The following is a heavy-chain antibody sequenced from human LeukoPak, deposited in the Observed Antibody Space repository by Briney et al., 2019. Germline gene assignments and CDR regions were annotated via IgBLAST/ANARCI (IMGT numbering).Heavy chain of an antibody. J-gene: IGHJ5*02. CDR3: ARGGYYGSGNDFRFDP. V-gene: IGHV4-59*01. D-gene: IGHD3-10*01. Sequence: SETLSLTCTVSGGSISNYYWSWIRQPPGKGLEWIGYIYYSGSTNYNPSLKSRVTISVDTSKNQFSLKLSSVTAADTAVYYCARGGYYGSGNDFRFDPWGQGTLVTVSS. CDR1: GGSISNYY. CDR2: IYYSGST.